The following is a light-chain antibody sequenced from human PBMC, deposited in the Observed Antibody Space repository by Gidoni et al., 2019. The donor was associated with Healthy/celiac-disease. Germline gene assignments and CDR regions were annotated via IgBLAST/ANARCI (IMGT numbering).Light chain of an antibody. CDR1: QSISSW. V-gene: IGKV1-5*03. CDR3: QQYNSYPWT. J-gene: IGKJ1*01. CDR2: KAS. Sequence: EIQMTQSPSTLSASVGDRVPITCRASQSISSWLAWYQQKPGKAPKLLIYKASSLESGVPSRFSGSGSGTEFTLTISRLQPDDFATYYCQQYNSYPWTFGQGTKVEIK.